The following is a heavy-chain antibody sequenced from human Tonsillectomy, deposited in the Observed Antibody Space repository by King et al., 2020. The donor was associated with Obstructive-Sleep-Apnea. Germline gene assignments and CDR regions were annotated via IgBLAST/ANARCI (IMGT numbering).Heavy chain of an antibody. J-gene: IGHJ4*02. Sequence: VQLVESGGGLVKPGGSLRVSCSVSGITFRDAWMSWVRQAPGKGLEWVGRIKSQGGGGTTDYAAPVKGRFIISRDDSKNTLYLQMNSLKIEYTAVYYCTWMTTVTTIDFWGQGTQVTVSS. CDR3: TWMTTVTTIDF. CDR2: IKSQGGGGTT. CDR1: GITFRDAW. V-gene: IGHV3-15*01. D-gene: IGHD4-17*01.